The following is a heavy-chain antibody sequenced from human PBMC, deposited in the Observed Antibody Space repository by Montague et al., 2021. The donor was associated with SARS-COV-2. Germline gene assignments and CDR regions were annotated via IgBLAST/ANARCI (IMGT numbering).Heavy chain of an antibody. D-gene: IGHD3-3*01. V-gene: IGHV4-39*07. CDR2: IYYSGST. Sequence: SETLSLTCTVSGGSISSSNYYWDWIRQPPGKGLEWIGSIYYSGSTNYNPSLKSRVTISVDTSKNQFSLKLSSVTAADTAVYYCARAPVAHITIFGVVTSFDYWGQGTLVTVSS. CDR1: GGSISSSNYY. J-gene: IGHJ4*02. CDR3: ARAPVAHITIFGVVTSFDY.